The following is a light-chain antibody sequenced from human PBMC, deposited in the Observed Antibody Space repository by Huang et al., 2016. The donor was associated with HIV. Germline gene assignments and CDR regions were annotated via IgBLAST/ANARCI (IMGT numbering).Light chain of an antibody. V-gene: IGKV1-5*03. Sequence: DIQMTQSPSTLSSSVGDRVTITCRASQSVSTWLAWYQQRPGKAPKLLIYKASSLQIGVPSRFSGSGSVTDFTLTISSLQPDDFATYYCQQYNTNSGYTFGQGTKLEIK. CDR3: QQYNTNSGYT. CDR2: KAS. CDR1: QSVSTW. J-gene: IGKJ2*01.